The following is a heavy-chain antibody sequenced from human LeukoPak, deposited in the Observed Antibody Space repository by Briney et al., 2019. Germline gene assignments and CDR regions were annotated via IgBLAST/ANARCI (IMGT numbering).Heavy chain of an antibody. CDR2: ISSSSSYI. V-gene: IGHV3-21*01. CDR1: GFTFSSYS. Sequence: GGSLRLSCAASGFTFSSYSMNWVRQAPGKGLEWVSSISSSSSYIYYADSVKGRFTIPRDNAKNSLYLQMNSLRAEDTAVYYCARDPSTIAVAGTYVYWGQGTLVTVSS. CDR3: ARDPSTIAVAGTYVY. J-gene: IGHJ4*02. D-gene: IGHD6-19*01.